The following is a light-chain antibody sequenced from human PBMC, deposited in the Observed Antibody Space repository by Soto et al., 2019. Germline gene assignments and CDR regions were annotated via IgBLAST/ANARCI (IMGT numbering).Light chain of an antibody. CDR1: QSISSY. J-gene: IGKJ1*01. CDR3: QQSYSTTWT. V-gene: IGKV1-39*01. CDR2: AAS. Sequence: DIQMTQSPSSLSASVGDRVTITCRASQSISSYLNWYQQKPGKAPKLLIYAASSLQSGVPSRFSGSGSGTDFTLTISSLQPEDFATYYCQQSYSTTWTFGQGNKVEIK.